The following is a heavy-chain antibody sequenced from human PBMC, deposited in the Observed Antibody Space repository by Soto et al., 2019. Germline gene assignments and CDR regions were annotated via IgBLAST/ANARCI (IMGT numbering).Heavy chain of an antibody. D-gene: IGHD3-3*01. CDR1: GFTFSSYA. Sequence: GGSLRLSCAASGFTFSSYAMSWVRQAPGKGLEWVSAISGSGGSTYYADSVKGRFTISRDNSKNTLYLQMNSLRAEDTAVYYCAKSSRGLRFLEWSKYYYYYGMDVWGQGTTVTVSS. CDR2: ISGSGGST. CDR3: AKSSRGLRFLEWSKYYYYYGMDV. J-gene: IGHJ6*02. V-gene: IGHV3-23*01.